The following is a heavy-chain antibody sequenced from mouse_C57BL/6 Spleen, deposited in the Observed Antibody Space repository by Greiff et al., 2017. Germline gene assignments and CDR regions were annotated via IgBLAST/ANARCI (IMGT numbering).Heavy chain of an antibody. J-gene: IGHJ1*03. CDR3: AMPAFYDYDSYWYFDV. D-gene: IGHD2-4*01. Sequence: EVKLMESGPGLVKPSQSLSLTCSVTGYSITSGYYWNWIRQFPGNKLEWMGYISYDGSNNYNPSLKNRITISRDTSKNQFFLRLNSVTTEDTATYDCAMPAFYDYDSYWYFDVWGTGTTVTVSA. CDR2: ISYDGSN. V-gene: IGHV3-6*01. CDR1: GYSITSGYY.